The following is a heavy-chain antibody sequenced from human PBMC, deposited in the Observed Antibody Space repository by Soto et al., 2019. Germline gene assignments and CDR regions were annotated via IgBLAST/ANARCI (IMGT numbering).Heavy chain of an antibody. CDR2: IYYSGST. CDR1: GGSSSTSDCY. D-gene: IGHD2-2*01. Sequence: SETMSVTCTVSGGSSSTSDCYWGWIRQPPGKGLEWIGNIYYSGSTYYNPSLKSRVTISVDRSKNQFSLKLSSVTAADTAVYYCARVPDRWGQGTLVTVSS. J-gene: IGHJ5*02. CDR3: ARVPDR. V-gene: IGHV4-39*07.